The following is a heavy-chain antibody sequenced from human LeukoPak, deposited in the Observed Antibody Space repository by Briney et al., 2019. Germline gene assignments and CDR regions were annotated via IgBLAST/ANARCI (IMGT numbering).Heavy chain of an antibody. CDR1: GGSISSGDYY. D-gene: IGHD5-18*01. CDR2: IYYSGST. V-gene: IGHV4-30-4*08. J-gene: IGHJ2*01. Sequence: SQTLSLTCTVSGGSISSGDYYWSWIRQPPGKGLEWIGYIYYSGSTYYNPSLKSRVTISVDTSKNQFSLKLSSVTAADTAVYYCARGVFQGYSHGPWYFDLWGRGTLVTVSS. CDR3: ARGVFQGYSHGPWYFDL.